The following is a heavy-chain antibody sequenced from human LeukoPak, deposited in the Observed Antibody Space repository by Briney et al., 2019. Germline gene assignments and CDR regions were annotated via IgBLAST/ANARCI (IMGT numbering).Heavy chain of an antibody. V-gene: IGHV3-23*01. Sequence: SSETLSLTYTVSGGSISSGGYYWSWVRQAPGKGLEWVSAISGSGGSTYYADSVKGRFTISRDNSKNTLYLQMNSLRAEDTAVYYCAKDAGGGATPSFDYWGQGTLVTVSS. D-gene: IGHD1-26*01. J-gene: IGHJ4*02. CDR2: ISGSGGST. CDR1: GGSISSGGYY. CDR3: AKDAGGGATPSFDY.